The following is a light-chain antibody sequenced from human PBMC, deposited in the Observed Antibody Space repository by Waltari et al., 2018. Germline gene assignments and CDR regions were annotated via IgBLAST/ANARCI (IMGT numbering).Light chain of an antibody. J-gene: IGKJ3*01. CDR1: DDINAF. Sequence: DIHLTQTPSSLSASVGDRVTLTCQASDDINAFLNWYQQKPGTAPKLLIYYGPSLGTGGPSRFSGDGSGSLFTLTISSLQPEDFAAYYCQQYDDVPPYTFGPGTKVNLK. V-gene: IGKV1-33*01. CDR2: YGP. CDR3: QQYDDVPPYT.